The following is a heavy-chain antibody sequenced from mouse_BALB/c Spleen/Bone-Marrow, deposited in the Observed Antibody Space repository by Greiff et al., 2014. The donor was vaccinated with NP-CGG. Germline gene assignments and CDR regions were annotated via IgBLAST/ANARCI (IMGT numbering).Heavy chain of an antibody. CDR3: ARGGNWDDFDV. CDR1: GFTFSGFG. D-gene: IGHD4-1*01. J-gene: IGHJ1*01. V-gene: IGHV5-17*02. CDR2: ISSGSTAI. Sequence: EVQRVESGGGLVQPGGSRKLSCAASGFTFSGFGMHWVRQAPEKGLEWVAYISSGSTAICYADTVKGRFTISRDNPKNTLFLQMTSLRSEDTAMYYCARGGNWDDFDVWGAGTTVTVSS.